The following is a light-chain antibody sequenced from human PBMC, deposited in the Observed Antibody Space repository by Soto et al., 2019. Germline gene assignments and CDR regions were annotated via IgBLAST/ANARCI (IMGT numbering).Light chain of an antibody. Sequence: DIQLTQSPSFLSASVGDRVTITCQASQGISSYLAWYQQRPGKAPKLLMYGASTLQSGVPSRFSGSASGTTFTLTINNLQPEDFATYYCQQLNNFPRTFGQGTKVE. J-gene: IGKJ1*01. CDR3: QQLNNFPRT. CDR1: QGISSY. CDR2: GAS. V-gene: IGKV1-9*01.